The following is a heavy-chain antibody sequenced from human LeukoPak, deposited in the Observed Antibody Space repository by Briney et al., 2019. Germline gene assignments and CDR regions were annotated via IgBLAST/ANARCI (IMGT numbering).Heavy chain of an antibody. J-gene: IGHJ4*02. CDR2: IYTSGST. Sequence: PSETLSLTCTVSGGSISSYYWSWIRQPAGKGLEWIGRIYTSGSTNYNPSLRSRVTMSVDTSKNQFSLKLSSVTAADTAVYYCARDGSGYSSSWHFDYWGQGTLVTVSS. D-gene: IGHD6-13*01. CDR3: ARDGSGYSSSWHFDY. CDR1: GGSISSYY. V-gene: IGHV4-4*07.